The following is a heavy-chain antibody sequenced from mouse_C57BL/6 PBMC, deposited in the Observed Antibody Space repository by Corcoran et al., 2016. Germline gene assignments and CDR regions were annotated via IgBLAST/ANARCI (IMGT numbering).Heavy chain of an antibody. Sequence: QIQLVQSGPELKKPGETVKISCKASGYTFTTYGMSWVKQAPGKGLKWMGWINTYSGVPTYADDFKGRFAFSLETSASTAYLQINNRKNEDTATYFCARNDYGSPWFAYWCQGTLVTVSA. J-gene: IGHJ3*01. V-gene: IGHV9-3*01. CDR1: GYTFTTYG. CDR3: ARNDYGSPWFAY. CDR2: INTYSGVP. D-gene: IGHD1-1*01.